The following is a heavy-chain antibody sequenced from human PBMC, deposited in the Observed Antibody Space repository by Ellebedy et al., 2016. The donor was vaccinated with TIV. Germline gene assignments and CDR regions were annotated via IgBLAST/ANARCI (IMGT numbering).Heavy chain of an antibody. D-gene: IGHD1-20*01. Sequence: MPSETLSLTCTASGGSISRHYWTWIRQPPGKGLEWIGYFYHSGDTNYNPSLKSRVTMSVDTSKNQFSLTLRSVTAADTAVYCCAGTYNGNGNFDYWGQGTLVTVSS. V-gene: IGHV4-59*08. CDR3: AGTYNGNGNFDY. CDR2: FYHSGDT. CDR1: GGSISRHY. J-gene: IGHJ4*02.